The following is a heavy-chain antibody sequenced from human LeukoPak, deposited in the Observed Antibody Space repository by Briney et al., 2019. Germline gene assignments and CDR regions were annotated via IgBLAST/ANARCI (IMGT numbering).Heavy chain of an antibody. CDR3: AKNGDRGAYCSGGTCYPYYYYYMDV. J-gene: IGHJ6*03. V-gene: IGHV3-23*01. D-gene: IGHD2-15*01. Sequence: GGSLRLSCSASGFIFRHYAVNWVRQSPGKGLEWVSGISGSGDSTYYADSVKGRFTVSRDNSRNTLYLQMNSLRAEDTAIYYCAKNGDRGAYCSGGTCYPYYYYYMDVWGKGTTVTISS. CDR2: ISGSGDST. CDR1: GFIFRHYA.